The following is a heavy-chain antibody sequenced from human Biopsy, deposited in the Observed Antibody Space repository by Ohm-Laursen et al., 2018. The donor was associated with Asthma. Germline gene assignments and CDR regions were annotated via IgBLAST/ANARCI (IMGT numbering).Heavy chain of an antibody. D-gene: IGHD7-27*01. CDR3: ARHWDWGSFFDY. J-gene: IGHJ4*02. CDR1: GGSMSSSSYY. Sequence: SETLSLTCTVSGGSMSSSSYYWGWIRQPPGKGLEWMGSISYTGSAYHNPSLKSRVTISVDTPKNPFSLKRSSVTAADTAVYYCARHWDWGSFFDYWGQGTPVTVSS. V-gene: IGHV4-39*01. CDR2: ISYTGSA.